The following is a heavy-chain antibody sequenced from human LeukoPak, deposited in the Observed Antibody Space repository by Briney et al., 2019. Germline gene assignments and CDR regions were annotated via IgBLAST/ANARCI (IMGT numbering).Heavy chain of an antibody. CDR3: ARYVWGSYRSFDY. CDR1: GGSISSGGYY. Sequence: SETLSLTCTVSGGSISSGGYYWCWIRQHPGKGLEWIGYMSYSGSTYYNPSLESRVTISVDTSKNQFFLKLSSVTAADTAVYYCARYVWGSYRSFDYWGQGTLVTVSS. D-gene: IGHD3-16*02. J-gene: IGHJ4*02. CDR2: MSYSGST. V-gene: IGHV4-31*03.